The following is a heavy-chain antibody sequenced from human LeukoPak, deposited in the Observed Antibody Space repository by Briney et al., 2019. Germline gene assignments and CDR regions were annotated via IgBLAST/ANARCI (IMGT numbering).Heavy chain of an antibody. Sequence: GGSLRLSCAASGFTFSSYSMNWIRQAPGKGLEWVSSISSSSSYIYYADSVKGRFTISRDNAKNSLYLQMNSLRAEDTAVYYCARSSYYYGSGDFMDVWGKGTTVTVSS. J-gene: IGHJ6*03. D-gene: IGHD3-10*01. CDR2: ISSSSSYI. CDR1: GFTFSSYS. CDR3: ARSSYYYGSGDFMDV. V-gene: IGHV3-21*01.